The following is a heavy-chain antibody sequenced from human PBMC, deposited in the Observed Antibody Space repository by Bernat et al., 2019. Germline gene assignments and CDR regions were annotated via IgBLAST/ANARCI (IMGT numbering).Heavy chain of an antibody. Sequence: QVQLQQWGAGLLKPSGTLSLTCAVYRGSLSGYYWSWIRQPPGKGLEWIGEINHSGGTNYNPSLKSRVTISVDASKSQFSLKLNSVTADDTAVYYCAKRGFPRAFDVWGQGTMVTFSS. CDR2: INHSGGT. CDR1: RGSLSGYY. J-gene: IGHJ3*01. D-gene: IGHD2/OR15-2a*01. CDR3: AKRGFPRAFDV. V-gene: IGHV4-34*01.